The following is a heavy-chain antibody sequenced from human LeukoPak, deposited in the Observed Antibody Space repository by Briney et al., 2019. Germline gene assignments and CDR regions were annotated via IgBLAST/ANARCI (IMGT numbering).Heavy chain of an antibody. V-gene: IGHV1-18*01. Sequence: ASVKVSCKASGYTFTSYGISWVRQAPGQGLEWMGWISAYNGNTNYAQKLQGRVTMTTDTSTSTAYMELRSLRSDDTAVYYCATCTASRHYYYGMDVRGQGTTVTVSS. J-gene: IGHJ6*02. CDR3: ATCTASRHYYYGMDV. CDR2: ISAYNGNT. D-gene: IGHD2-8*01. CDR1: GYTFTSYG.